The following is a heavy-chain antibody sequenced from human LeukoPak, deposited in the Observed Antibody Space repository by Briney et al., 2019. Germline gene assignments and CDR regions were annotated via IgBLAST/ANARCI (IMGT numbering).Heavy chain of an antibody. V-gene: IGHV3-23*01. D-gene: IGHD2-2*01. CDR3: AKDFSTIIPAAILFYYGMDV. Sequence: PGGSLRLSCAASGFTFSSYSMNWVRQAPGKGLEWVSAITGGSSTYYADSVKGRFTVSRDNSKNTLFLQMNSLRADDTAVYYCAKDFSTIIPAAILFYYGMDVWGRGTTATVSS. CDR1: GFTFSSYS. J-gene: IGHJ6*02. CDR2: ITGGSST.